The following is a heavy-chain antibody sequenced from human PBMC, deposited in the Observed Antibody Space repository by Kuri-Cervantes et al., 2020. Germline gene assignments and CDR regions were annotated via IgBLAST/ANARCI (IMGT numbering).Heavy chain of an antibody. CDR3: ARDPTGAIWFRDNDAFDI. D-gene: IGHD3-10*01. CDR1: GGSISSSSYY. Sequence: SETLSLTCTVSGGSISSSSYYWGWIRQPPGKGLEWIGSIYYSGSTYYNPSLKSRVTISVDTSKNQFSLKLSSVTAADTAVYYCARDPTGAIWFRDNDAFDIWGQGTMVTVSS. V-gene: IGHV4-39*07. CDR2: IYYSGST. J-gene: IGHJ3*02.